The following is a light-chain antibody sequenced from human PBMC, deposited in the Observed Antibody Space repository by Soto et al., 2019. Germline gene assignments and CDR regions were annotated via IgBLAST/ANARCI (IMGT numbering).Light chain of an antibody. V-gene: IGKV1-5*03. CDR3: QQYNSYSPIT. CDR1: QSISDW. J-gene: IGKJ3*01. CDR2: KAS. Sequence: DIQMTQSPSTLSASVGDRVIIICRASQSISDWLAWYQQKPGKAPKLLIYKASRLETGVPSRFSGSGSGTEFTLTISSLQTDDFATYYCQQYNSYSPITFGPGTKVDVK.